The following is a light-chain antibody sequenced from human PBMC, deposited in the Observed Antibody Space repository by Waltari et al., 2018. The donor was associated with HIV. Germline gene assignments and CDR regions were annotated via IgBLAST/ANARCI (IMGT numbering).Light chain of an antibody. J-gene: IGKJ3*01. CDR2: GAS. CDR1: QPTANW. CDR3: QQANTFPLT. Sequence: DIQMTQSPASVSASVGVTVTFTCRARQPTANWLARYQQKPGKAPNLLRYGASSLQSGVPSRVSGSGSGTDFTLTINSLQPEDSEIYYCQQANTFPLTFGPGTKLDI. V-gene: IGKV1D-12*01.